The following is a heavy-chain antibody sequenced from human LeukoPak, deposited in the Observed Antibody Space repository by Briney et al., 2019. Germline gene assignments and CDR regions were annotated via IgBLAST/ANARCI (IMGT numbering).Heavy chain of an antibody. CDR2: IYYSGST. V-gene: IGHV4-59*01. Sequence: SETLSLTCTVSGGSISSYYWSWIRQPPGKGLEWIGYIYYSGSTNYNPSLKSRVTISVDTSKNQFSLKLSSVTAADTAVYYCAREVAGFDYWGQGTLVTVSS. CDR3: AREVAGFDY. J-gene: IGHJ4*02. CDR1: GGSISSYY. D-gene: IGHD5-12*01.